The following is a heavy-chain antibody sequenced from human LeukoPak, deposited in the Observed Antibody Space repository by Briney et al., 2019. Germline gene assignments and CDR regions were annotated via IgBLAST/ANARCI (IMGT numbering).Heavy chain of an antibody. D-gene: IGHD6-13*01. CDR2: INPNSGGT. CDR1: GYTFTDYC. J-gene: IGHJ5*02. V-gene: IGHV1-2*02. CDR3: ARGGLMAAPDTDLNWFDP. Sequence: ASVKVSCKASGYTFTDYCMHWVRQGPGQGFEWMGWINPNSGGTNYAQKFQGRVTLTRDTSISTAYMELSRLRSDDTAVYYCARGGLMAAPDTDLNWFDPWGQGTLVTVSS.